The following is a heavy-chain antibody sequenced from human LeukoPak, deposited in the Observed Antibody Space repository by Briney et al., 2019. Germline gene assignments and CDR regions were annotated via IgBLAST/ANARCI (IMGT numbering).Heavy chain of an antibody. D-gene: IGHD3-9*01. V-gene: IGHV1-69*04. CDR2: IIPMLGIA. J-gene: IGHJ4*02. Sequence: SVKVSCKATGGTFSSNAISWVRQAPGQGLEWMGKIIPMLGIANYAQKFQDRVTITADTSTNTAYMELGSLRSDDTAVYYCAGISRNTGLISNYDILSGYWEYFDYWGQGSLVTVSS. CDR3: AGISRNTGLISNYDILSGYWEYFDY. CDR1: GGTFSSNA.